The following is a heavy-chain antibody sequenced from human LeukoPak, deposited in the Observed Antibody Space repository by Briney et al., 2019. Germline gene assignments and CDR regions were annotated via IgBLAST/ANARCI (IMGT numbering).Heavy chain of an antibody. CDR2: TNPNSGGT. CDR3: AKDSSSWPARGDYFDY. V-gene: IGHV1-2*02. Sequence: ASVKVSCKASGYTFTGYYTHWVRQAPGQGLEGMGWTNPNSGGTNYAQKFQGRVTMTRDTSISTAYMELSRLTSDDTAVYYCAKDSSSWPARGDYFDYWGQGTLVTVSS. J-gene: IGHJ4*02. D-gene: IGHD6-13*01. CDR1: GYTFTGYY.